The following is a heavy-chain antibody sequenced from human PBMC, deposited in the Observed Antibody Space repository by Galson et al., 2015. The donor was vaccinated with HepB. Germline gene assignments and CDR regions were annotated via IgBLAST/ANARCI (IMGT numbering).Heavy chain of an antibody. J-gene: IGHJ6*03. Sequence: SLRLSCAASGFTFSSYGMHWVRQALGKGLEWVAVISYDGSNKYYADSVKGRFTISRDNSKNTLYLQMNSLRAEDTAVYYCAKDQRYDYIWGSQYYYYYYYMDVWGKGTTVTVSS. CDR3: AKDQRYDYIWGSQYYYYYYYMDV. V-gene: IGHV3-30*18. CDR2: ISYDGSNK. CDR1: GFTFSSYG. D-gene: IGHD3-16*01.